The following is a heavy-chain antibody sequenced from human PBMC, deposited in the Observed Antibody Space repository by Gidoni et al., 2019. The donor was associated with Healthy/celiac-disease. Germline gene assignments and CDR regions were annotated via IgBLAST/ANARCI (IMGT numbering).Heavy chain of an antibody. CDR1: GGSFSGYY. CDR2: INHSGST. CDR3: ARGLSAAGLFEYFQH. D-gene: IGHD6-13*01. V-gene: IGHV4-34*01. Sequence: QVQLQQWGAGLLKPSETLSLTCAVYGGSFSGYYWSWIRQPPGKGLEWIGEINHSGSTNYNPSLKSRVTISVDTSKNQFSLKLSSVTAADTAVYYCARGLSAAGLFEYFQHWGQGTLVTVSS. J-gene: IGHJ1*01.